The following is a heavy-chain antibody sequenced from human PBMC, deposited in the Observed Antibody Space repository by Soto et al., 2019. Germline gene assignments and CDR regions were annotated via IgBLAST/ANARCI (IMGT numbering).Heavy chain of an antibody. CDR1: GFKFSNSA. Sequence: EVQLLESGGGLVQPGGSLRLSCAASGFKFSNSAMTWVRQAPGKGLECVSAISGRGGSTYYADSVKGRFTISRDTSKNTQYLQTNALGAQNTAEYYCEKGPVLWGASWYFDLWGRGTLVIVSS. CDR3: EKGPVLWGASWYFDL. V-gene: IGHV3-23*01. D-gene: IGHD7-27*01. CDR2: ISGRGGST. J-gene: IGHJ2*01.